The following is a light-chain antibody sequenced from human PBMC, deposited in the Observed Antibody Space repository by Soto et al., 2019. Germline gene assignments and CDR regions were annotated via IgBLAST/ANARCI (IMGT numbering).Light chain of an antibody. J-gene: IGLJ1*01. CDR1: SSDVGGYNY. V-gene: IGLV2-14*01. CDR3: SSSTSTSTHV. Sequence: QSVLTQPASVSGSPGQSITISCTGTSSDVGGYNYVSWYQQHPGKAPRLMIYEVSNRPSGISNRFSGSKSGNTASLTISGLQAEDEADYYCSSSTSTSTHVFRTGTKLTVL. CDR2: EVS.